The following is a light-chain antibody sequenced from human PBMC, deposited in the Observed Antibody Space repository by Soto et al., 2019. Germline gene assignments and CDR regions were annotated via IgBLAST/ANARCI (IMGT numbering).Light chain of an antibody. Sequence: EIVMTQSPATLSVSPGERATLSCMARQSVSSNLAWYQQQPGQAPRLLIYGASTRATGIPARFSGSGSGTEFTLTISSLQSEDFAVYYCQQYNNWPPEYTFGQGTKVDIK. J-gene: IGKJ2*01. CDR2: GAS. V-gene: IGKV3-15*01. CDR1: QSVSSN. CDR3: QQYNNWPPEYT.